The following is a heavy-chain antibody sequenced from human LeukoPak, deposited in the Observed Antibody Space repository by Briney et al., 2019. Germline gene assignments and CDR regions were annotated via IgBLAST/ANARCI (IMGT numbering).Heavy chain of an antibody. V-gene: IGHV4-30-4*01. CDR2: IYYSGRT. J-gene: IGHJ4*02. Sequence: SETLSLTCTVSGGSISSGDYYWSWIRQPPGKGLEWIGYIYYSGRTYYNPSLKSRVTISVDTSKNQFSLKLSSVTAADTAVYYCARATDVYYFHHWGQGTLVTVSS. CDR3: ARATDVYYFHH. CDR1: GGSISSGDYY.